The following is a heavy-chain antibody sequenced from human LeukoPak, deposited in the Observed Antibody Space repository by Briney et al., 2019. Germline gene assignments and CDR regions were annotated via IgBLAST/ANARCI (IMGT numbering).Heavy chain of an antibody. D-gene: IGHD3-22*01. V-gene: IGHV4-39*07. CDR3: AANDYYDSGGWFDP. CDR2: IYYSGST. CDR1: GGSISSSSYY. Sequence: SETLSLTCTVSGGSISSSSYYWGWIRQPPGKGLEWIGSIYYSGSTNYNPSLKSRVTISVDTSKNQFSLKLSSVTAADTAVYYCAANDYYDSGGWFDPWGRGTLVTVSS. J-gene: IGHJ5*02.